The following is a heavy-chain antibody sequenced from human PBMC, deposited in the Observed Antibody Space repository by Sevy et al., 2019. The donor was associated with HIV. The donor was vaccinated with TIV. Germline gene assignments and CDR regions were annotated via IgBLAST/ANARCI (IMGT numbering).Heavy chain of an antibody. D-gene: IGHD3-10*01. CDR3: ARGTYYYDSGFFYPFDY. CDR2: INPDGGES. Sequence: GGSLRLSCVVSGLTSRTYGMHWVRRAPGKGLEWVASINPDGGESYYVASVKGQFTISRDNTKNSLYLQMTSLRAEDTAAYYCARGTYYYDSGFFYPFDYWGQGTLVTVSS. V-gene: IGHV3-7*01. J-gene: IGHJ4*02. CDR1: GLTSRTYG.